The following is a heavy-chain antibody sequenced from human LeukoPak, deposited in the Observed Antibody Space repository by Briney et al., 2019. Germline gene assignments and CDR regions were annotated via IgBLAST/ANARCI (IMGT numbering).Heavy chain of an antibody. CDR1: GGSISSGGYY. D-gene: IGHD2-21*01. CDR3: ARELWRYAFDI. V-gene: IGHV4-31*03. Sequence: SQTLSLTCTVSGGSISSGGYYWSWLRQHPGTGLEWIGYIYYSGSTYYNPSLKSRVTISVDTSKNQFSLKLSSVTAADTAVYYCARELWRYAFDIWGQGTMVTVSS. CDR2: IYYSGST. J-gene: IGHJ3*02.